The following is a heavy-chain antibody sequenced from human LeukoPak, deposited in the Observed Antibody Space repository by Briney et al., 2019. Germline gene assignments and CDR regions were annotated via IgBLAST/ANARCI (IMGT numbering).Heavy chain of an antibody. CDR1: GGSISSDY. J-gene: IGHJ4*02. D-gene: IGHD1-7*01. Sequence: SETLSLTCTVSGGSISSDYRSWIRQPPGKGLEWIGYISYSGSTNYNPSLKSRVTISVDTSKNQFSLKLSSVTAADTAVYYCARTKEYNWNYRYYFDYWGQGTLVTVSS. CDR2: ISYSGST. CDR3: ARTKEYNWNYRYYFDY. V-gene: IGHV4-59*08.